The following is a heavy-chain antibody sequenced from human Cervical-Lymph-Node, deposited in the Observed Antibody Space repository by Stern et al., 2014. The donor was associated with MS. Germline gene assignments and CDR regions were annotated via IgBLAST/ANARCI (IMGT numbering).Heavy chain of an antibody. CDR1: GFTFSSYG. D-gene: IGHD6-6*01. Sequence: VQLVQSGGGVVQPGRSLRLSCAASGFTFSSYGMHWVRQDPGKGLEWAAVIWYDGSNKYYADSVKGRFTISRDNSKNTLYLQMNSLRAEDTAVYYCATLSSSPNWFDPWGQGTLVTVSS. J-gene: IGHJ5*02. CDR3: ATLSSSPNWFDP. V-gene: IGHV3-33*01. CDR2: IWYDGSNK.